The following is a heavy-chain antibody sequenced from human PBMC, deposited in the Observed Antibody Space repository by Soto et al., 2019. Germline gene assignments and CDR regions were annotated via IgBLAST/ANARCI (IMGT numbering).Heavy chain of an antibody. D-gene: IGHD1-26*01. CDR2: IVVGSGNT. CDR1: GFTFTSSA. V-gene: IGHV1-58*01. J-gene: IGHJ4*02. CDR3: AAGNSGTDKGLYYFDY. Sequence: QMQLVQSGPEVKKPGTSVKVSCKASGFTFTSSAVQWVRQARGQRLEWIGWIVVGSGNTNYAQKFQERVTITRDISTRSAYMELSSLRSEDTAVYYCAAGNSGTDKGLYYFDYWGQGTLVTVSS.